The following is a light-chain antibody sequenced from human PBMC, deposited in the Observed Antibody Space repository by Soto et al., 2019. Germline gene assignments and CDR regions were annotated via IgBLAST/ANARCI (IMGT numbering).Light chain of an antibody. CDR2: DAS. CDR3: QQYGSSPIT. CDR1: QSVTNS. J-gene: IGKJ5*01. V-gene: IGKV3-20*01. Sequence: EIVLTQSPATLSLSPGERATLSCRASQSVTNSLAWYQQKPGQAPRLLVYDASSRATGIPDRFSGSGSGTDFTLTISRLEPEDFAVYYCQQYGSSPITFGQGTRLEIK.